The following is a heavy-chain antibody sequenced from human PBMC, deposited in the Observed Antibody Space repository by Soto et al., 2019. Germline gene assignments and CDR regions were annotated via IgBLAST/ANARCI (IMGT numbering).Heavy chain of an antibody. CDR3: ARDPLAATPYWYFDL. J-gene: IGHJ2*01. D-gene: IGHD2-15*01. CDR2: IIPIFGTA. V-gene: IGHV1-69*12. CDR1: GGTFSSYA. Sequence: QVQLVQSGAEVKKPGSSVKVSCKASGGTFSSYAISWVRQAPGQGLEWMGGIIPIFGTANYAQKFQGRVTITADESTRTAYMELSSLRSEDTAVYYCARDPLAATPYWYFDLWGRGTLVTVSS.